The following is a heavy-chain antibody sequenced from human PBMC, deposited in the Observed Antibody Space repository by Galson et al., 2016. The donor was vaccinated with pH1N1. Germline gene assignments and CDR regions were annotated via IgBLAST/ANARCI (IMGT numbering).Heavy chain of an antibody. CDR1: GFTFRTSG. J-gene: IGHJ4*02. CDR3: AREGRRNHLVGFDF. V-gene: IGHV3-30*02. CDR2: IQFDSSTE. Sequence: SLRLSCAASGFTFRTSGMHWVRQAPGKGLEWVAFIQFDSSTEYYADSVRGRLTVSRDNPKNTVYLQMNSLSAEDTAVYYCAREGRRNHLVGFDFWGQGTLVTVSS. D-gene: IGHD1-26*01.